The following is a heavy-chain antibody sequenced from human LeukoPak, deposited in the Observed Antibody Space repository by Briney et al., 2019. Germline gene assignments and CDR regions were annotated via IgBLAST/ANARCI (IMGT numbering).Heavy chain of an antibody. V-gene: IGHV3-23*01. J-gene: IGHJ4*01. CDR2: INSSGGST. CDR3: AKASLRYFDWFFDY. Sequence: PGGSLRLSCAASGFTFSSYGMSWVRQAPGKGLEWVSAINSSGGSTYYADSVKVRFTISRDNSKNTLHLQLNRLRPRAPAGYYLAKASLRYFDWFFDYWGQGTLVTVSS. CDR1: GFTFSSYG. D-gene: IGHD3-9*01.